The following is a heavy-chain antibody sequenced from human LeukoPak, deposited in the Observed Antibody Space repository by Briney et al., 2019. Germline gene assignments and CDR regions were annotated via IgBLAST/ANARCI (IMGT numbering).Heavy chain of an antibody. CDR3: AREEMRTFGWYCRSFDY. D-gene: IGHD6-19*01. Sequence: ASVKVSCKASGYTFTSCYMHWVRQAPGQGLEWMGIINPSGGSTSYAQKFQGRVTMTRDTSTSTVYMELSSLRSEDTAVYHCAREEMRTFGWYCRSFDYWGQGTLVTVSS. CDR2: INPSGGST. V-gene: IGHV1-46*01. CDR1: GYTFTSCY. J-gene: IGHJ4*02.